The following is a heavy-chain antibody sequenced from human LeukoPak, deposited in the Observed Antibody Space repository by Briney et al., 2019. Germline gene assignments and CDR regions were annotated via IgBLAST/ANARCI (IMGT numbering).Heavy chain of an antibody. CDR2: IGGSGGDI. CDR3: ARVTGAYDVNDY. D-gene: IGHD5-12*01. Sequence: GGSLRLSCAASGFTFRSYAMSWVRHAPGKGLEWVSAIGGSGGDIYYTDSSRGRFTISRDNSKSMLYLQLNSLGVEDTAVYYCARVTGAYDVNDYWGQGTLVTVSS. V-gene: IGHV3-23*01. CDR1: GFTFRSYA. J-gene: IGHJ4*02.